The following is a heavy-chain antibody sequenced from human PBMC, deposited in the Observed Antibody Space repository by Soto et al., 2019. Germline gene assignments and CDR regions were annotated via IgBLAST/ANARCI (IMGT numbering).Heavy chain of an antibody. CDR3: AKDMKWGGMTTIHYFDS. CDR1: GFTADDYA. CDR2: ISSNSDTI. J-gene: IGHJ4*02. D-gene: IGHD4-17*01. Sequence: LRLSCVASGFTADDYAMHWVRQAPGKGLEWVSGISSNSDTIDYADSVKGRFTISRDNAKNSLFLQMNSLRPEDTALYYCAKDMKWGGMTTIHYFDSWGQGTLVTVS. V-gene: IGHV3-9*02.